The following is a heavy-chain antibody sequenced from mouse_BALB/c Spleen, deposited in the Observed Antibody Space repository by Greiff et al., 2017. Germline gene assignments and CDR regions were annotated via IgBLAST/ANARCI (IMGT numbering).Heavy chain of an antibody. Sequence: LVKTGASVKISCKASGYSFTGYYMHWVKQSHGKSLEWIGYISCYNGATSYNQKFKGKATFTVDTSSSTAYMQFNSLTSEDSAVYYCARSRDGYYSWFAYWGQGTLVTASA. V-gene: IGHV1S34*01. CDR1: GYSFTGYY. CDR3: ARSRDGYYSWFAY. CDR2: ISCYNGAT. J-gene: IGHJ3*01. D-gene: IGHD2-3*01.